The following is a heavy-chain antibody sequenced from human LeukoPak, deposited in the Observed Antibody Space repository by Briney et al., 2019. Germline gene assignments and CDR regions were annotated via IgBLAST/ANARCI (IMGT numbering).Heavy chain of an antibody. Sequence: ASVKVSCKASGYTFTGYYMHWVRQAPGQGLEWMGWINPNSGGTNYAQKFQGRVTMTRDTSISTAYMELSRLRSDDTAVYYCARDVDNWNDGVVFYGMDVWGQGTTVTVSS. CDR1: GYTFTGYY. J-gene: IGHJ6*02. CDR2: INPNSGGT. D-gene: IGHD1-20*01. V-gene: IGHV1-2*02. CDR3: ARDVDNWNDGVVFYGMDV.